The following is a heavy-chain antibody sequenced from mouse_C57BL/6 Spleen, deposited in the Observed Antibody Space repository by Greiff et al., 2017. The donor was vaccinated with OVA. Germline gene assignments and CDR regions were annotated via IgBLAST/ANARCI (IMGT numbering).Heavy chain of an antibody. D-gene: IGHD1-1*01. CDR1: GYAFSSSW. CDR3: ARRGFITTGHFDY. CDR2: IYPGDGDT. V-gene: IGHV1-82*01. Sequence: QVQLKESGPELVKPGASVKISCKASGYAFSSSWMNWVTQRPGKGLEWIGRIYPGDGDTNYNGKFKGKATLTADKSSSTAYMQLSSLTSEDSAVYFCARRGFITTGHFDYWGQGTTLTVSS. J-gene: IGHJ2*01.